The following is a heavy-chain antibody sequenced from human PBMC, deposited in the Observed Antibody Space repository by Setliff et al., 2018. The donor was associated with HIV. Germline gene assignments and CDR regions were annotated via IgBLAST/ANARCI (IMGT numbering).Heavy chain of an antibody. D-gene: IGHD6-19*01. V-gene: IGHV3-23*01. CDR1: GFTFSSYA. J-gene: IGHJ4*02. CDR3: AKDSGNSGWYLDY. Sequence: GGSLRLSCAASGFTFSSYAMAWVRQAPGKGLEWVSTISATGDTPFYENSVKGRLTISRDNSKNTLYLQVNSLRAEDTAVYYCAKDSGNSGWYLDYWGQGTLVTVSS. CDR2: ISATGDTP.